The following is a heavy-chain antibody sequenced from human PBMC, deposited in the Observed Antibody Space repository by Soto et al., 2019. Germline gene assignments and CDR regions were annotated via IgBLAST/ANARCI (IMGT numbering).Heavy chain of an antibody. V-gene: IGHV3-11*01. CDR1: GFTFSDYY. Sequence: QVQLVESGGGLVKPGGSLRLSCTASGFTFSDYYMSWIRQAPGKGLEWVSFISSSSSSNRYYADSVKGRFTISRDNAKNSLYLQMNSLRAEDTAVYYCASHLIVYAPYDSWGQGTLVTVSS. D-gene: IGHD2-8*01. CDR2: ISSSSSSNR. CDR3: ASHLIVYAPYDS. J-gene: IGHJ4*02.